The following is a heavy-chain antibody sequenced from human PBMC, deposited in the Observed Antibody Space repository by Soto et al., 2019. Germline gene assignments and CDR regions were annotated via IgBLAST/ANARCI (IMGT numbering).Heavy chain of an antibody. CDR2: MNPNSGNT. D-gene: IGHD1-1*01. CDR3: AHGVHSRLGFDY. Sequence: ASVKVSCKASGYTFTSYDINWVRQASGQGLEWMGWMNPNSGNTGYAQKFQGRVTMTRNTSISTAYMELSSLRSEDTAVYYCAHGVHSRLGFDYWGQGTLVTVSS. CDR1: GYTFTSYD. V-gene: IGHV1-8*01. J-gene: IGHJ4*02.